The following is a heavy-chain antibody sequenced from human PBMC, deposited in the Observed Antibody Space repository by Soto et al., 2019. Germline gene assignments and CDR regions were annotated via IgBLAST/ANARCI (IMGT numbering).Heavy chain of an antibody. V-gene: IGHV4-34*01. Sequence: SETLSLTCAVYGGSFSGYYWSWIRQPPGKGLEWIGEINHSGSTNYNPSLKSRVTISVDTSKNQFSLKLSSVTAADTAVYYCARHGVLLWFGEPFGNGWCDPWGQGTLVTVS. CDR3: ARHGVLLWFGEPFGNGWCDP. CDR2: INHSGST. J-gene: IGHJ5*02. D-gene: IGHD3-10*01. CDR1: GGSFSGYY.